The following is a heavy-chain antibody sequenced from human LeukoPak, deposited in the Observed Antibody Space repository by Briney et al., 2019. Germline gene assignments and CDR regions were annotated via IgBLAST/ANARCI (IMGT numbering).Heavy chain of an antibody. CDR1: EFTFSSYA. D-gene: IGHD1-14*01. V-gene: IGHV3-23*01. Sequence: GGSLRLSCAASEFTFSSYAMQWVRQAPGKGLEWVSGITVSGGTTYYTDSVKGRFTISRDNSKNTLYLQMNSLSAEDTVVYYCAKYLTARGPPYALDVWGQGTTVTVSS. CDR2: ITVSGGTT. J-gene: IGHJ6*02. CDR3: AKYLTARGPPYALDV.